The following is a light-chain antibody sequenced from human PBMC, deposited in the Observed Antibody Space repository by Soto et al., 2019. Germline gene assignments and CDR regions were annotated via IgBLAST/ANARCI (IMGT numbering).Light chain of an antibody. Sequence: EIVMTQSPATLSVSPGERATLSCRASQSVSSNLAWYQQKPGQAPSLLIYGASNRATGIPDRFSGRGSGTDFTLTISRLEPEDFAVYYCQQYGSSGTFGQGTKVDIK. J-gene: IGKJ1*01. CDR3: QQYGSSGT. CDR1: QSVSSN. V-gene: IGKV3-20*01. CDR2: GAS.